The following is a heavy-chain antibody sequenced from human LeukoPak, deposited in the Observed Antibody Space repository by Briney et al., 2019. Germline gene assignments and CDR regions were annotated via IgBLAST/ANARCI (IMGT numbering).Heavy chain of an antibody. CDR1: GYTLTELS. D-gene: IGHD2-2*02. CDR3: ARGTYQLLYPYYYMDV. CDR2: FDPEDGET. V-gene: IGHV1-24*01. J-gene: IGHJ6*03. Sequence: ASVKVSCKVSGYTLTELSMHWVRQAPGKGLEWMGGFDPEDGETIYAQKFQGRVTMTEDTSTDTAYMELGSLRSEDTAVYYCARGTYQLLYPYYYMDVWGKGTTVTVSS.